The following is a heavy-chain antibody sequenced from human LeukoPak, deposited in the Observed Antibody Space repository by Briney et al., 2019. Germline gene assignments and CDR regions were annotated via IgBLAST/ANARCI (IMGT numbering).Heavy chain of an antibody. J-gene: IGHJ4*02. D-gene: IGHD4-17*01. V-gene: IGHV1-69*13. CDR2: IIPIFGTA. CDR3: ARDYGDYNYFDY. CDR1: GGTFSSYA. Sequence: SVKVSCKASGGTFSSYAISWVRQAPGQGLEWMGGIIPIFGTANYAQKFQGRVTITADESTSTAYMELSSLRSEDTAVYYCARDYGDYNYFDYWGQGTLVTVSS.